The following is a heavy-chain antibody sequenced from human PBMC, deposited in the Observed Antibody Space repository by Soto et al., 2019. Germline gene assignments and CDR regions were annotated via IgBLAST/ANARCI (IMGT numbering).Heavy chain of an antibody. J-gene: IGHJ4*02. Sequence: GGSLRLSCAASGFTFSSYWMSWVRQAPGKGLEWVANIKQDGSEKYYVDSVKGRFTISRDNAKNSLYLQMNSLRAEDTAVYYCARGGGRPGGYYYDSSGYLLDYWGQGTLVTVSS. CDR3: ARGGGRPGGYYYDSSGYLLDY. CDR2: IKQDGSEK. V-gene: IGHV3-7*05. D-gene: IGHD3-22*01. CDR1: GFTFSSYW.